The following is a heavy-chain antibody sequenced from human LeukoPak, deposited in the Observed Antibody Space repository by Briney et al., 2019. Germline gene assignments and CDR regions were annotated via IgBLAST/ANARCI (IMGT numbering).Heavy chain of an antibody. V-gene: IGHV4-39*01. D-gene: IGHD3-3*01. J-gene: IGHJ5*02. CDR3: ARHSGLRSPFDP. Sequence: ETLSLTCTVSGGSISTTNYYWGWIRQPPGRDLEWIGSIYSSGNTYYNPSLESRVTISVDTSKNQLSLKLTSATAADTSVYYCARHSGLRSPFDPWGQGTLVTVSS. CDR2: IYSSGNT. CDR1: GGSISTTNYY.